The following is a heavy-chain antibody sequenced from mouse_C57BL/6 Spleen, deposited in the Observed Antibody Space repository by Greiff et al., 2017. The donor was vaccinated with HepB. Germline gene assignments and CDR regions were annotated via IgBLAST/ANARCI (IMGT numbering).Heavy chain of an antibody. CDR3: ASPPWFAY. Sequence: VQLKESGPELVKPGASVKMSCKASGYTFTDYNMHWVKQSHGKSLEWIGYINPNNGGTSYNQKFKGKATLTVNKSSSTAYMELRSLTSEDSAVYYCASPPWFAYWGQGTLVTVSA. CDR2: INPNNGGT. CDR1: GYTFTDYN. V-gene: IGHV1-22*01. J-gene: IGHJ3*01.